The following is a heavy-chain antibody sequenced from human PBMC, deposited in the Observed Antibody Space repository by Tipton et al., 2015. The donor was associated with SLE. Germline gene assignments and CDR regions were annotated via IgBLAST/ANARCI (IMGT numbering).Heavy chain of an antibody. CDR2: ISGSDDYT. CDR3: ATDTSYY. Sequence: GSLRLSCTASGFTFDSYAMTWVRQAPGKGLEWVSAISGSDDYTYYANSVKGRFTISRDNSKNTLYLQMNTLRADDTAVYYCATDTSYYWGQGTLVTVSS. D-gene: IGHD3-16*01. J-gene: IGHJ4*02. CDR1: GFTFDSYA. V-gene: IGHV3-23*01.